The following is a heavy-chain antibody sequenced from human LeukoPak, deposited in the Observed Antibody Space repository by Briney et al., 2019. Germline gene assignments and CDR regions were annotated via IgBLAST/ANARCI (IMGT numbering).Heavy chain of an antibody. CDR2: INPSGGST. V-gene: IGHV1-46*01. J-gene: IGHJ6*02. D-gene: IGHD2-2*02. CDR1: GYTFTSYY. CDR3: ARTLSVDCSSTSCYKNYYYGMDV. Sequence: ASVKVSCKASGYTFTSYYMHWVRQAPGQGLEWMGIINPSGGSTSYAQKFQGRVTMTRDTSTSTVYMELSSLRSEDTAVYYCARTLSVDCSSTSCYKNYYYGMDVWGQGTTVTVSS.